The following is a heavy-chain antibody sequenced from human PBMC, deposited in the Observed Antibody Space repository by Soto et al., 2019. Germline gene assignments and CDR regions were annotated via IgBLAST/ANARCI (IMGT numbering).Heavy chain of an antibody. CDR1: GGSISSRSDY. J-gene: IGHJ5*02. CDR2: IYYSGST. Sequence: TSETLSLTCTVSGGSISSRSDYWGWIRQPPGKGLEWIGSIYYSGSTYYNPSLKSRVTISVDTSKNQFSLKLTSVTAADTAVYYCARVPGPWGQGTLVTVPS. CDR3: ARVPGP. D-gene: IGHD2-2*01. V-gene: IGHV4-39*01.